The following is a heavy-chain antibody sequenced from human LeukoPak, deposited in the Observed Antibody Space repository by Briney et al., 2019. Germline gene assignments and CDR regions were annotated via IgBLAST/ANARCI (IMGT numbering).Heavy chain of an antibody. D-gene: IGHD6-13*01. J-gene: IGHJ4*02. CDR2: IYHSGST. CDR1: AYSISSGYY. CDR3: ARGSPSSWTKFDY. Sequence: SETLSLTCTVSAYSISSGYYWGWIRQPPGKGLEWIGSIYHSGSTYYNPSLKSRVTISVDTSKNQFSLKLSSVTAADTAVYYCARGSPSSWTKFDYWGQGTLVTVSS. V-gene: IGHV4-38-2*02.